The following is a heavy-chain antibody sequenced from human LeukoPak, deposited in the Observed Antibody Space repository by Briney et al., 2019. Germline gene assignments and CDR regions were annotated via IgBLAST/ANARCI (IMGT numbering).Heavy chain of an antibody. V-gene: IGHV3-48*02. D-gene: IGHD1-26*01. Sequence: PGGSLRLSCATSGFTFSSSTFGSYTMNWVRQAPGKGLEWLSFMTTSGNTIFYAESVKDRFTISRDNAKKSLYLQMNSLRDEDTAVYYCARVGGATAVTMYFEYWGQGTLVTVTS. J-gene: IGHJ4*02. CDR3: ARVGGATAVTMYFEY. CDR2: MTTSGNTI. CDR1: GFTFSSSTFGSYT.